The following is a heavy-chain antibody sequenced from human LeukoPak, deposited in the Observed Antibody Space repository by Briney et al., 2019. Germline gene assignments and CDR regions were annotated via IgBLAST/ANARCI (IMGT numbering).Heavy chain of an antibody. V-gene: IGHV3-33*01. Sequence: GRSLRLSCAASGFTFSSYAMHWVRQAPGKGLEWVAVIWYDGSNENYGDSVKGRFTISRDNSKNTLYLQMSSLRAEDTAVYYCARPYRSRTDYYADAFDVWGQGTMVTVSS. CDR3: ARPYRSRTDYYADAFDV. CDR2: IWYDGSNE. CDR1: GFTFSSYA. J-gene: IGHJ3*01. D-gene: IGHD2-2*01.